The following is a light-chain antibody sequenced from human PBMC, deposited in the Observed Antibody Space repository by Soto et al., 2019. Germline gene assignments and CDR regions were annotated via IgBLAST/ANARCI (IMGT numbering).Light chain of an antibody. CDR3: QQLNSYPPYT. CDR2: AAS. J-gene: IGKJ2*01. Sequence: DIQLTQSPSFLSASVGDRVTITCRASQGISSYLAWYQQKPGKAPKLLIYAASTLQSGVPSRFSGSGSGTEFTLTISSLQPEDFPTYYCQQLNSYPPYTFGHGTKLEIK. CDR1: QGISSY. V-gene: IGKV1-9*01.